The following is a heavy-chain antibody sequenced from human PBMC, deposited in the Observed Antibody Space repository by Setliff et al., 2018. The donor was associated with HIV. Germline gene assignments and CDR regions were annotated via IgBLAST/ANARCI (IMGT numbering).Heavy chain of an antibody. Sequence: PSETLSLTCAVYGGSFSGYYWNWIRQPPGKGLEWIGEINHCGSTNNNPSLKSRVTISVDTSKNQFSLKLSSVTAADTAVYYCARHSPSDYWGQGTLVTVSS. CDR2: INHCGST. V-gene: IGHV4-34*01. CDR1: GGSFSGYY. J-gene: IGHJ4*02. CDR3: ARHSPSDY.